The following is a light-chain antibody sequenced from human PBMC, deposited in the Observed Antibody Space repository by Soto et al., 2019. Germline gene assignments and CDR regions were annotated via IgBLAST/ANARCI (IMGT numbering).Light chain of an antibody. Sequence: DIQMTQSPSTLSASVGDRLTITCRANQSVSRWLAWYQQKPGRAPNLLIYKASTLESGVPLRFSGSGSGTEFTLTINSVQPDDSATYYCQQYSTSPYNFGQGPKLDIK. CDR2: KAS. J-gene: IGKJ2*01. V-gene: IGKV1-5*03. CDR3: QQYSTSPYN. CDR1: QSVSRW.